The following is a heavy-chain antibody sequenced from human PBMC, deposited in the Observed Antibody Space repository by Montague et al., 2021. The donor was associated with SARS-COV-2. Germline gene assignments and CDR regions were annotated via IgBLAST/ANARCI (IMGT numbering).Heavy chain of an antibody. D-gene: IGHD4-17*01. CDR2: XDWDEDQ. J-gene: IGHJ4*02. CDR1: GFSLNTSGMC. CDR3: ARSYGDYRDSYFDY. V-gene: IGHV2-70*01. Sequence: PALVKPTQTLTLTCTFSGFSLNTSGMCVSWIRRPPGNALEWLALXDWDEDQYYSTSLKTRLTISKDTSKNQVVLTMANMDPIDTATYYCARSYGDYRDSYFDYWGQGTMVTVSS.